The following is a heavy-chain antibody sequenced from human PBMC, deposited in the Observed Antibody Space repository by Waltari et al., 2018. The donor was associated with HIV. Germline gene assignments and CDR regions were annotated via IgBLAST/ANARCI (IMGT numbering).Heavy chain of an antibody. V-gene: IGHV4-61*01. D-gene: IGHD1-1*01. J-gene: IGHJ4*02. CDR2: IYYSGST. Sequence: QVQLQESGPGLLKPSETLSLRCTVSGCSVNSGTSYWSWIRQPPGKGLEWIGYIYYSGSTNYNPSLQSRVTVSVDTSKNQFSLKLTSVTAADTAIYYCARGGYGSPFHYWGQGTPVTVSS. CDR3: ARGGYGSPFHY. CDR1: GCSVNSGTSY.